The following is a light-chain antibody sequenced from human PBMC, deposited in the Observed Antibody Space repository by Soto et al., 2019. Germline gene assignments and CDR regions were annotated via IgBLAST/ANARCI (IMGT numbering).Light chain of an antibody. J-gene: IGKJ1*01. CDR2: DAA. V-gene: IGKV3-11*01. Sequence: EIVLTQSPATLSLSPGERATLSCRASQSFSSYLAWYQQKPGQAPRLLIYDAANRATGIPARFSGSVSGTDFTLTISSLEPEDFAIYYCQQRSNWPWTFGQGTKVEIK. CDR3: QQRSNWPWT. CDR1: QSFSSY.